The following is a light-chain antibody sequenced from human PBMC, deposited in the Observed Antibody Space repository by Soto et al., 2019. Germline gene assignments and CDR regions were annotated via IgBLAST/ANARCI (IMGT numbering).Light chain of an antibody. V-gene: IGKV1-5*03. CDR2: KTS. CDR1: QSIGVW. J-gene: IGKJ1*01. CDR3: QYYDNYSWT. Sequence: DIQLTQSPSTLSASVGDRVTITCRASQSIGVWLTWYQQKPGKAPQFLIYKTSTLESGVQSRFSGSGSRTEFTLTISSLQPDDFAYYHCQYYDNYSWTFGQGTKVEIK.